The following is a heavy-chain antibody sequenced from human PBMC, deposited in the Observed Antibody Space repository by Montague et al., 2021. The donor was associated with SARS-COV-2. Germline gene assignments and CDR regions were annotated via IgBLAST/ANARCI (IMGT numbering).Heavy chain of an antibody. Sequence: SETLSLTCNVSGDSISTYYWSWIRQPPGKGLEWIGYIFGTGSTTYNPSLNSRVTISVDTSKNQFSLKLTSVTAADTAVYYCVRRDNMGGAFLDHWGQGRLVTVSS. J-gene: IGHJ4*02. D-gene: IGHD2-21*01. V-gene: IGHV4-59*08. CDR1: GDSISTYY. CDR3: VRRDNMGGAFLDH. CDR2: IFGTGST.